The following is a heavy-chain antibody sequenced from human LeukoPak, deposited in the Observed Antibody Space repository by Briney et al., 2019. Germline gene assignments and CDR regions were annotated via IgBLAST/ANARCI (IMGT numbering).Heavy chain of an antibody. CDR1: GFSFSNYG. Sequence: GGPLRLSCLASGFSFSNYGMHWVRRAPGKGRGGVAVIWFDGTNEDYADSVKGRFTISRDNSKNTLYLQMNSLRAEDTAVYYCAKETRVWSGIWNFDCWGQGTLVTVSS. D-gene: IGHD3-3*01. J-gene: IGHJ4*02. CDR3: AKETRVWSGIWNFDC. CDR2: IWFDGTNE. V-gene: IGHV3-33*06.